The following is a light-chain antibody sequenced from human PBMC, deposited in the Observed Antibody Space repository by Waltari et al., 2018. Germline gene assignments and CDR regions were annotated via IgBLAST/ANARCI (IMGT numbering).Light chain of an antibody. J-gene: IGKJ1*01. CDR2: AAS. CDR3: LQHNSYPPT. CDR1: QGISSS. Sequence: DIKMTQSPSSLSASVGDTVTITCRASQGISSSLNWFQQKPGKAPKLLIYAASSLESGVPSRFSGSGSGTEFTLTIRSLQPEDFAAYYCLQHNSYPPTFGQGTKVEIK. V-gene: IGKV1-17*01.